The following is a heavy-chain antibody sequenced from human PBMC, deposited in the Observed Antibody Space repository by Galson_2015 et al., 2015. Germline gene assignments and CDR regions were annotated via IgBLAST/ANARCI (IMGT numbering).Heavy chain of an antibody. CDR2: INSDGSST. Sequence: SLRLSCAASGFTFNSYWMHWVRQAPGTGLVWVSRINSDGSSTTYADSVKGRFTVSRDTAKNTLYLQMNSLRAEDTAVYYCARVVRYCSGGGCYSSEAFDIWGPGTMVSVSS. CDR3: ARVVRYCSGGGCYSSEAFDI. D-gene: IGHD2-15*01. J-gene: IGHJ3*02. CDR1: GFTFNSYW. V-gene: IGHV3-74*01.